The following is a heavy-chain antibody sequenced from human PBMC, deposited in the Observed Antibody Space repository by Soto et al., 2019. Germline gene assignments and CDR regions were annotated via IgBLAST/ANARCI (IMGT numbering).Heavy chain of an antibody. CDR3: AKGGAIVAAGTRVYLYNAMDV. Sequence: AAVKVSCKASGYTFTGYYVHWVRQAPGQGLEWMGWINPNSGDTYLAQRFQGRVTMNRDTSIGTAYMELRGLTSDDTAEYYCAKGGAIVAAGTRVYLYNAMDVWGQGTTVTVS. J-gene: IGHJ6*02. D-gene: IGHD1-26*01. CDR1: GYTFTGYY. V-gene: IGHV1-2*02. CDR2: INPNSGDT.